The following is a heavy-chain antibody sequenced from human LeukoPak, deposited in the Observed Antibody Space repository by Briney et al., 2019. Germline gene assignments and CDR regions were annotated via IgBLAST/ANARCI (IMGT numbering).Heavy chain of an antibody. V-gene: IGHV1-18*01. CDR1: GYTFTSYG. CDR3: VRDIALIGAAGYYFDH. J-gene: IGHJ4*02. CDR2: ISAYNGNT. Sequence: GASVKVSCKASGYTFTSYGISWVRQAPGQGLERMGWISAYNGNTNYAQKLQGRVTMTTDTSTNTAYMELTGLTSGDTAVYYCVRDIALIGAAGYYFDHWGQGTQVTVSS. D-gene: IGHD6-13*01.